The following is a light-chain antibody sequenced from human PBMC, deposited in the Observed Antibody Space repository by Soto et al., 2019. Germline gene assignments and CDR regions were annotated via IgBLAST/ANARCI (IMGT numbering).Light chain of an antibody. CDR2: AAI. CDR3: QQSYSASLT. CDR1: QNILTY. J-gene: IGKJ2*01. Sequence: DIQMTQSPSSLSASVGDRVTITCRASQNILTYLTWYQQRPGKAPKFLIYAAISVQDGVPSRFSCSESWTEFNPNINNLHSEHSAIYYCQQSYSASLTFGQGTNLEIK. V-gene: IGKV1-39*01.